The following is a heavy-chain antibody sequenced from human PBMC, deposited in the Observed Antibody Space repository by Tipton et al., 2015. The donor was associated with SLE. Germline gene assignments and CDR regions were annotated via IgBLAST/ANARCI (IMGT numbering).Heavy chain of an antibody. J-gene: IGHJ4*02. D-gene: IGHD6-13*01. CDR3: ARGGMY. CDR2: IYTSGNN. CDR1: GGSISSGNYS. V-gene: IGHV4-61*09. Sequence: LRLSCTVSGGSISSGNYSWNWIRQPAGKALEWIGNIYTSGNNNHSPSLKSQVTISVDTSKNQFSLEMSSVTAADTAVYYCARGGMYWGQGTLVTVSP.